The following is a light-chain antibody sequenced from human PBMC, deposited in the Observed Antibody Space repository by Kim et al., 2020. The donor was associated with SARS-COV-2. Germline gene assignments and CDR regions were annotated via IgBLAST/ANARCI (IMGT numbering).Light chain of an antibody. CDR3: QQSYSTPLT. V-gene: IGKV1-39*01. CDR2: TIS. J-gene: IGKJ4*01. Sequence: GSVGDRVNITCRASQRVSRYLNWFQQKPGKAPNLQLYTISTLRTGVPSRFSGSGSGTNFTRNISSLQPEDFAIYYCQQSYSTPLTFGGGTKVDIK. CDR1: QRVSRY.